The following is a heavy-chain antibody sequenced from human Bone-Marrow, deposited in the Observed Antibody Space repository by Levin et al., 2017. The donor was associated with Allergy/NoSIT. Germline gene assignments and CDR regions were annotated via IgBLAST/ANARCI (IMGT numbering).Heavy chain of an antibody. V-gene: IGHV3-30-3*01. CDR3: ARGGIAVAGTRAFDI. J-gene: IGHJ3*02. Sequence: GESLKIPCAASGFTFSSYAMHWVRQAPGKGLEWVAVISYDGSNKYYADSVKGRFTISRDNSKNTLYLQMNSLRAEDTAVYYCARGGIAVAGTRAFDIWGQGTMVTVSS. CDR2: ISYDGSNK. D-gene: IGHD6-19*01. CDR1: GFTFSSYA.